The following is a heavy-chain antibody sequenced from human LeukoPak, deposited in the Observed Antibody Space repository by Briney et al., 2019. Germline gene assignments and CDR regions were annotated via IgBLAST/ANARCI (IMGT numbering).Heavy chain of an antibody. CDR1: GGSISSHY. CDR3: ARGSGYLPD. D-gene: IGHD3-10*01. CDR2: IYYSGNS. V-gene: IGHV4-59*11. J-gene: IGHJ1*01. Sequence: MPSETLSLTCTVSGGSISSHYWTWIRQPPGKGLEWIGYIYYSGNSNYNPSLKSRVTMSVDTSKTQFSLKLSSVTAADTAVYYCARGSGYLPDWGQGTLVTVSS.